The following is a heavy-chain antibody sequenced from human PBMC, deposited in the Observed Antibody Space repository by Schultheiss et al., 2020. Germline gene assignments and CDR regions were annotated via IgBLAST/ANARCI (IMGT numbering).Heavy chain of an antibody. CDR2: INSDGSST. V-gene: IGHV3-74*01. CDR1: GFTVSSNY. D-gene: IGHD6-13*01. J-gene: IGHJ3*02. CDR3: AKEGSSRANDAFDI. Sequence: GGSLRLSCAASGFTVSSNYMSWVRQAPGKGLVWVSRINSDGSSTSYADSVKGRFTISRDNAKNTLYLQMNSLRAEDTAVYYCAKEGSSRANDAFDIWGQGTMVNVSS.